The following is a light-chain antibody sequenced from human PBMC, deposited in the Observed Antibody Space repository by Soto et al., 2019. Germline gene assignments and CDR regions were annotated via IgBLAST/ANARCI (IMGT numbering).Light chain of an antibody. CDR3: QQYHDSIT. CDR1: QSVINNY. CDR2: GAS. V-gene: IGKV3-20*01. J-gene: IGKJ5*01. Sequence: EIVLTQSPDTLSLSPGDSATLSCRASQSVINNYLAWYQQMPGRAPRLLIYGASNRATGVPDRFIGSGSGTDFTLSISSLEPEDFAVFYCQQYHDSITFGQGTRLEI.